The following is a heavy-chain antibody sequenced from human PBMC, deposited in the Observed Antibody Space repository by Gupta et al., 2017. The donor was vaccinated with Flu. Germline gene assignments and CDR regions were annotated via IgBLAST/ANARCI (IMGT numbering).Heavy chain of an antibody. D-gene: IGHD6-13*01. CDR1: GASIRSYY. Sequence: QVQLQESGPGLVKPSETLSLTCTVSGASIRSYYWSWFRSPPGRGLEWVGYIHYSGTTYYNHSIRGRVSISVDTSKNLFSLKLSSVTAADTAVYDCARGIAEDGSLRSDPWGQGTRVTVSS. CDR2: IHYSGTT. V-gene: IGHV4-59*13. CDR3: ARGIAEDGSLRSDP. J-gene: IGHJ5*02.